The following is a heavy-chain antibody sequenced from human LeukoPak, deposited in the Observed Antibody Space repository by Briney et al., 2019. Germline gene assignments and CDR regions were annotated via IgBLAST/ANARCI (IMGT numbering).Heavy chain of an antibody. CDR3: TRVITVAATPWIGYYFDY. V-gene: IGHV3-49*03. CDR1: GFTFGDYA. CDR2: IRSKAYGGTT. Sequence: QPGRSLRLSCTASGFTFGDYAMSRFRQAPGKGLEWVGFIRSKAYGGTTEYAASVKGRFTISRDDSKSIAYLQMNSLKTEDTAVYYCTRVITVAATPWIGYYFDYWGQGTLVTVSS. D-gene: IGHD2-15*01. J-gene: IGHJ4*02.